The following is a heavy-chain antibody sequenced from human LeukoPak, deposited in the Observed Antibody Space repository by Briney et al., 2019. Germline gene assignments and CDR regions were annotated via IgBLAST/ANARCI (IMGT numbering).Heavy chain of an antibody. V-gene: IGHV3-23*01. CDR1: GFTFSSYG. D-gene: IGHD3-16*02. CDR3: AKGQEYVWGSYRYTEGPYY. Sequence: PGGSLRLSCAASGFTFSSYGMSWVRQAPGKGLEWVSVISSSGGSTDYADSVKGRFTISRDNSKNTLYLQTNSLRAEDTALYCCAKGQEYVWGSYRYTEGPYYWGQGTLVTVSS. J-gene: IGHJ4*02. CDR2: ISSSGGST.